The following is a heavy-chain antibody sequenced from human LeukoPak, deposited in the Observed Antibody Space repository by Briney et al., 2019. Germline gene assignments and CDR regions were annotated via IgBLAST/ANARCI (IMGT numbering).Heavy chain of an antibody. J-gene: IGHJ5*02. V-gene: IGHV1-8*01. CDR2: MNPNSGNT. D-gene: IGHD3-3*01. CDR3: ARGITIFGVVIGDHWFDP. CDR1: GYTFTSYD. Sequence: ASVKVSCKASGYTFTSYDINWVRQAPGQGLEWMGWMNPNSGNTGYAQKFQGRVTMTRNTSISTAYMELSSLRSEDTAVYYCARGITIFGVVIGDHWFDPWGQGTLVTVSS.